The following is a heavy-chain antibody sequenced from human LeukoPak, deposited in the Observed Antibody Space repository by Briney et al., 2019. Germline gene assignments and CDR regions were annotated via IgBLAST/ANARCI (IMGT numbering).Heavy chain of an antibody. Sequence: SETLSLTCAVYGGSFSGYYWSWIRQPPGKGLEWIGEINHSGSTNYNPSLKSRVTISVDTSKNQFSLKLSSVTAADTAVYYCARGIAARRLRYYYYYMDVGGKGTTVTVS. CDR2: INHSGST. CDR1: GGSFSGYY. D-gene: IGHD6-6*01. CDR3: ARGIAARRLRYYYYYMDV. V-gene: IGHV4-34*01. J-gene: IGHJ6*03.